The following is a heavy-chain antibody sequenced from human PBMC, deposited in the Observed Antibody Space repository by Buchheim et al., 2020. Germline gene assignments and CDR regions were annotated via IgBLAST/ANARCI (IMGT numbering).Heavy chain of an antibody. CDR2: INSDGSST. J-gene: IGHJ5*02. V-gene: IGHV3-74*01. D-gene: IGHD4-17*01. CDR3: LRADYGDPLYNWFDP. CDR1: GFTFSSYW. Sequence: EVQLVESGGGLVQPGGSLRLSCAAFGFTFSSYWMHWVRQAPGKGLVWVSRINSDGSSTSYADSVKGRFTISRDNAKNTLYLQMNSLRAEDTAVYYCLRADYGDPLYNWFDPWGQGTL.